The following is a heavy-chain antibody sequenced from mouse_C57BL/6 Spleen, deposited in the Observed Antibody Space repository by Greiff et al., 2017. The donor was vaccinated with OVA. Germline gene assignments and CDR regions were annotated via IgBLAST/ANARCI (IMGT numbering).Heavy chain of an antibody. J-gene: IGHJ2*01. Sequence: VQLQQPGAELVRPGSSVKLSCKASGYTFTSYWMHWVKQRPIQGLEWIGNIDPSDSETHYNQKFKDKATLTVDKSSSTAYMQLSSLTSEDSAVYYGARAHSNYIDYWGQGTTLTVSS. V-gene: IGHV1-52*01. CDR3: ARAHSNYIDY. CDR2: IDPSDSET. D-gene: IGHD2-5*01. CDR1: GYTFTSYW.